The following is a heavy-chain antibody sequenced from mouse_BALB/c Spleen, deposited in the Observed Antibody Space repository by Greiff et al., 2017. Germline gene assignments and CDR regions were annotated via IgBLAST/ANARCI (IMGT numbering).Heavy chain of an antibody. CDR2: IYPGDGDT. V-gene: IGHV1-82*01. J-gene: IGHJ4*01. CDR3: ARFEVRRGMDY. Sequence: QVQLQQSGPELVKPGASVKISCKASGYAFSSSWMNWVKQRPGQGLEWIGRIYPGDGDTNYNGKFKGKATLTADKSSSTAYMQLSSLTSVDSAVYFCARFEVRRGMDYWGQGTSVTVSS. CDR1: GYAFSSSW. D-gene: IGHD2-14*01.